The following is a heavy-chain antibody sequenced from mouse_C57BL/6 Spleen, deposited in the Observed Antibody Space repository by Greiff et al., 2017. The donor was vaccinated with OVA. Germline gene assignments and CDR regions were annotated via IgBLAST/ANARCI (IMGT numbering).Heavy chain of an antibody. Sequence: VQLQQSGAELVRPGASVKLSCTASGFNIKDYYMHWVKQRPEQGLEWIGRIDPEDGDTEYAPKFQGKATMTADTSSNTAYLQLSSLTSEDTAVDYCTRGAYYSNFDYWGQGTTLTVSS. D-gene: IGHD2-5*01. J-gene: IGHJ2*01. CDR2: IDPEDGDT. V-gene: IGHV14-1*01. CDR1: GFNIKDYY. CDR3: TRGAYYSNFDY.